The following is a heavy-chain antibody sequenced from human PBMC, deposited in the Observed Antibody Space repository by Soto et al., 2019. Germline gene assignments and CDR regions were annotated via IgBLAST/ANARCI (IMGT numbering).Heavy chain of an antibody. V-gene: IGHV3-11*01. CDR3: ARAYFYGGNMRFDP. CDR1: GFTFSDYY. CDR2: ISSSGSSI. Sequence: QVQLVESGGGLVKPGGSLRLSCAASGFTFSDYYMSWIRQAPGKGLDWVSYISSSGSSIYYADSVKGRFTISRGNAKNSLYLQMNSLRAEDTAVYYCARAYFYGGNMRFDPWGQGTLVTVSS. D-gene: IGHD2-15*01. J-gene: IGHJ5*02.